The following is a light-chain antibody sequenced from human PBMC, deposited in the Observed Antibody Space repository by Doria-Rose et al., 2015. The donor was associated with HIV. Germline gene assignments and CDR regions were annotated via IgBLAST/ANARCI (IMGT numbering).Light chain of an antibody. CDR2: EVT. CDR3: SSYAGSNNLL. Sequence: QPVLTQPPSAPGSPGQSVTISCTGTSSDVGAYNSVCWYQQHPGKAPKLIIYEVTKRPSGVPDRFSGSKSGNTASLTVSGLQAEDEADYYCSSYAGSNNLLFGGGTKLTVL. V-gene: IGLV2-8*01. CDR1: SSDVGAYNS. J-gene: IGLJ2*01.